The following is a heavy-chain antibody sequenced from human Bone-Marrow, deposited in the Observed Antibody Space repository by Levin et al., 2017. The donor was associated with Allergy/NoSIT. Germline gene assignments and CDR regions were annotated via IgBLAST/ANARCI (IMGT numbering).Heavy chain of an antibody. Sequence: ESLKISCGASGFSFSASWMTWVRQAPGKGLEWVANIKEDGSEINYVDSVKGRFTISRDNTKNSLYLQMNSLRVEDTAVYYCARSGSDCDYWGQGTLVTVSS. CDR2: IKEDGSEI. D-gene: IGHD3-10*01. J-gene: IGHJ4*02. CDR3: ARSGSDCDY. V-gene: IGHV3-7*02. CDR1: GFSFSASW.